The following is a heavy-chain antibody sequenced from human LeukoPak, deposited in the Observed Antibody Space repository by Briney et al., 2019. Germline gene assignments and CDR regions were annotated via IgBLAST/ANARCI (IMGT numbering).Heavy chain of an antibody. D-gene: IGHD6-19*01. J-gene: IGHJ4*02. V-gene: IGHV3-21*04. CDR1: GFTFSSYS. CDR3: AKEQQWLSTGFDY. CDR2: ISSSSSYI. Sequence: GGSLRLSCAASGFTFSSYSMNWVRQAPGKGLEWVSSISSSSSYIYYADSVKGRFTISRDNSKNTMYLQMNSLRAEDTAVYHCAKEQQWLSTGFDYWGQGTLVTVSS.